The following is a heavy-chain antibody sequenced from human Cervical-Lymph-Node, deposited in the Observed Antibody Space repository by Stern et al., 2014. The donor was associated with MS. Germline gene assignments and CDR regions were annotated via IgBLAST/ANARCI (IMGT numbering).Heavy chain of an antibody. CDR3: ATQGHDYGGIYYFDD. J-gene: IGHJ4*02. CDR1: GGSVGTDSYY. Sequence: QVQLQESGPGLVRPSETLSLTCTVSGGSVGTDSYYWAWPRQPPGERLEWIGRGYHRGNTYHNPPPQSRVTISLDPPSNQFSLRLASVTAADTSVYFCATQGHDYGGIYYFDDWGQGTLVTVSS. D-gene: IGHD4-23*01. V-gene: IGHV4-39*01. CDR2: GYHRGNT.